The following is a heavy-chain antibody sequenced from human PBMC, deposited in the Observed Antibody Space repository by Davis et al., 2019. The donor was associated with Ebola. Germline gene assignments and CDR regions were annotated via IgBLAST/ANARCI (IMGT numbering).Heavy chain of an antibody. J-gene: IGHJ5*02. CDR3: AHSFRLFYYGSGSYTNWFDP. Sequence: SGPTLVKPTQTLTLTCTFSGFSLSTSGMRVSWIRQPPGKALEWLARIDWDDDKFYSTSLKTRLTISKDTSKNQVVLTMTNMDPVDTATYYCAHSFRLFYYGSGSYTNWFDPWGQGTLVTVSS. V-gene: IGHV2-70*12. D-gene: IGHD3-10*01. CDR2: IDWDDDK. CDR1: GFSLSTSGMR.